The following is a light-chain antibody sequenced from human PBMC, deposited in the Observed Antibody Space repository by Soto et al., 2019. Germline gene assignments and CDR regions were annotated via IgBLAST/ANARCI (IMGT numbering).Light chain of an antibody. Sequence: DIVMTQSPDSLAVSLGERATINCKSSQTVLYNSNNKNYLAWYQQRPGQPPKLLISWASTREPGVPDRFSGSGSGTDFTLTITSLQAEDVAIYYCQQYYSTPRTFGQGTKVEI. V-gene: IGKV4-1*01. CDR1: QTVLYNSNNKNY. CDR3: QQYYSTPRT. J-gene: IGKJ1*01. CDR2: WAS.